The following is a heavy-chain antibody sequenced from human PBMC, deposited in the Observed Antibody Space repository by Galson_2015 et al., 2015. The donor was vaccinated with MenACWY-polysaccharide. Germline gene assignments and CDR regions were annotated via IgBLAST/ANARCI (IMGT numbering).Heavy chain of an antibody. J-gene: IGHJ6*02. CDR3: ARTYCDRTSCYGMDV. V-gene: IGHV3-30-3*01. D-gene: IGHD2/OR15-2a*01. CDR2: ISYDGSNK. CDR1: GFTFSSYA. Sequence: SLRLSCAASGFTFSSYAMNWVRQAPGKGLEWVAVISYDGSNKYYADSVKGRFTISRDNSKNTLYLQVSSLRAEDTAIYYCARTYCDRTSCYGMDVWGQGTTVTVSS.